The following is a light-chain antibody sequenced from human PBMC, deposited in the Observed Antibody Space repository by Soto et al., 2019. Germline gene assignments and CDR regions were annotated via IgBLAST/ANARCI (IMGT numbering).Light chain of an antibody. CDR3: QHYGNSVWT. Sequence: EIVLTQSPGTLSLSPGERATLSCRASQSVSSTYLAWFQQKPGQAPRLLIYGVSTRATGIPDRFSGSGSGTDFTLTISRLEPEDFAVYYCQHYGNSVWTFGPGTKVEIK. CDR1: QSVSSTY. V-gene: IGKV3-20*01. J-gene: IGKJ1*01. CDR2: GVS.